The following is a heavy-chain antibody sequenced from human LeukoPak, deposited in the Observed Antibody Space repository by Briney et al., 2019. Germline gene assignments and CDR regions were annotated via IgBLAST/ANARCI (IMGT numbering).Heavy chain of an antibody. CDR2: ISSNGGST. J-gene: IGHJ6*02. D-gene: IGHD3-22*01. V-gene: IGHV3-64D*09. Sequence: GGSLRLSCSASGFTFSSYAMHWVRQAPGKGLEYVSAISSNGGSTYYADSVKGRFIISRDNSKNTLYLQMSSLRAEDTAVYYCVKDYYDSSGYYSMLSKYYYYGMDVWGQGTTVTVSS. CDR3: VKDYYDSSGYYSMLSKYYYYGMDV. CDR1: GFTFSSYA.